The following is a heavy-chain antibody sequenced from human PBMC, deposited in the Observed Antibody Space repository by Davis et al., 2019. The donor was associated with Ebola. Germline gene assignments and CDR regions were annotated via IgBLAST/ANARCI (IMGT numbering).Heavy chain of an antibody. CDR2: IWYDGSNK. CDR3: ARDGGEWELYYGMDV. V-gene: IGHV3-33*08. CDR1: GFTFSSYR. J-gene: IGHJ6*02. D-gene: IGHD1-26*01. Sequence: GESLKISCAASGFTFSSYRMIWVRQAPGKGLEWVAVIWYDGSNKYYADSVKGRFTISRDNSKNTLYLQMNSLRAEDTAVYYCARDGGEWELYYGMDVWGQGTTVTVSS.